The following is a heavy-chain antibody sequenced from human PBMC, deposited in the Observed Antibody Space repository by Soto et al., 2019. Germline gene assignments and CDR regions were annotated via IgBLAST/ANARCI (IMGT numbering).Heavy chain of an antibody. Sequence: GGSLRLSCTASGFTFSSYSMNWVRQAPGKGLEWVSYISSSSTTYYADHVKGRFTISRDNAKNSLYLQMNSLRDEDTAVYYCARAGGFDYWGQGTLVTVSS. CDR2: ISSSSTT. CDR3: ARAGGFDY. CDR1: GFTFSSYS. J-gene: IGHJ4*02. V-gene: IGHV3-48*02.